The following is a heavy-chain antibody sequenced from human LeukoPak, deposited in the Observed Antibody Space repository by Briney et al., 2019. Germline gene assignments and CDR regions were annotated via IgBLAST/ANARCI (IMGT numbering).Heavy chain of an antibody. CDR1: GYTFTSYG. D-gene: IGHD2-15*01. V-gene: IGHV1-69*06. Sequence: SVKVSCKASGYTFTSYGISWVRQAPGQGLEWMGGIIPIFGTANHAQKFQGRVTITADKSTSTAYMELSSLRSEDTAVYYCARGAYLGGGDYWGQGTLVTVSS. CDR2: IIPIFGTA. CDR3: ARGAYLGGGDY. J-gene: IGHJ4*02.